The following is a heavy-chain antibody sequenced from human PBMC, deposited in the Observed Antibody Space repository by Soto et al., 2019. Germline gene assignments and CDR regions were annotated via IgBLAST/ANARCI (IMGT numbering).Heavy chain of an antibody. CDR3: ARVGSGFVRGFDY. CDR1: GGSISIYY. Sequence: SETLSLTCSVSGGSISIYYWSWIRQSPGKGLEWIGDIYYTGSTNYNPSLESRITISLDTSKNQFSLRLTSVTAADTAVYYCARVGSGFVRGFDYWGQGTLVTVSS. CDR2: IYYTGST. J-gene: IGHJ4*02. D-gene: IGHD5-12*01. V-gene: IGHV4-59*01.